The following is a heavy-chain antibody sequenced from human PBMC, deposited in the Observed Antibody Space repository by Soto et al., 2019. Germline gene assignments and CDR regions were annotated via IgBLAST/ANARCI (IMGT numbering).Heavy chain of an antibody. Sequence: GGSLRLSCAASGFTFSTYNMNWVRQAPGKGLEWLSFIRSSGSAKYYAESVKGRFTISRDDAKNSLYLQMNSLRDEDTAVYYCARDYGDWGGGMDVWGQGTTVTVSS. J-gene: IGHJ6*02. V-gene: IGHV3-48*02. CDR3: ARDYGDWGGGMDV. CDR2: IRSSGSAK. CDR1: GFTFSTYN. D-gene: IGHD2-21*01.